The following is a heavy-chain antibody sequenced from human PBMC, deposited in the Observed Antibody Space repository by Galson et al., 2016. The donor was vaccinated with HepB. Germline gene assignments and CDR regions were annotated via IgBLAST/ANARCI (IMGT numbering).Heavy chain of an antibody. J-gene: IGHJ6*02. CDR1: GFTFSKYA. Sequence: SLRLSCAASGFTFSKYAMTWVRQAPGKGLEWVSSIGSGTYYADSVKGRFTISRDNSRNALHLQMNSLGAGDTAVYYCARYYDILTGYSNYGMDVWGQGTTVTVSS. CDR3: ARYYDILTGYSNYGMDV. CDR2: IGSGT. D-gene: IGHD3-9*01. V-gene: IGHV3-23*01.